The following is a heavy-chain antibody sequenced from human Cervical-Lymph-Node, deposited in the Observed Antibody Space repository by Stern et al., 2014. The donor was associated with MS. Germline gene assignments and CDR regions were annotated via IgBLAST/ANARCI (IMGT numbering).Heavy chain of an antibody. D-gene: IGHD1-1*01. Sequence: VQLVESGAEVKKPGESLKISCQASEDTFSNNWIGWVRQLPGKGLEFMGIIYPGDSDTRYSPSFRGPVNISVAKSSATAYLQWSSLKASDTAIYYCARVSGSSFDSWGQGSLVTVSS. CDR3: ARVSGSSFDS. CDR1: EDTFSNNW. J-gene: IGHJ4*02. V-gene: IGHV5-51*03. CDR2: IYPGDSDT.